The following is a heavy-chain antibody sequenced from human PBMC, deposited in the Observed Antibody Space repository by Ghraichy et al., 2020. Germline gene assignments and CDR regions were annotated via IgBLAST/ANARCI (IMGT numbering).Heavy chain of an antibody. CDR1: GASINSGDYY. D-gene: IGHD1-7*01. J-gene: IGHJ6*02. Sequence: SEILSLTCTVSGASINSGDYYWSWIRQHPARGLEWIGYIYYSGSTHYNPSLKSRLTISMDTSKNQFSLQLSSVTAADTALYYCARERGLELSGSYYGLDVWGQGTTVSVSS. CDR2: IYYSGST. V-gene: IGHV4-31*03. CDR3: ARERGLELSGSYYGLDV.